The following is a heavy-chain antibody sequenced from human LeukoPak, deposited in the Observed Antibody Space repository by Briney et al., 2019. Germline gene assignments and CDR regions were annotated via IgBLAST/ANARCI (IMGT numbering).Heavy chain of an antibody. D-gene: IGHD3-10*01. Sequence: PGGSLRLTCAASGFGFSTSWMHWVRQAPGKGLVWVARINGDGSTTNYADPVQGRFTISRDTAKNTLFLQMNSLGAEDPAVYYCIGTGTHSYWGQGTLVTVSS. V-gene: IGHV3-74*01. CDR1: GFGFSTSW. CDR2: INGDGSTT. J-gene: IGHJ4*02. CDR3: IGTGTHSY.